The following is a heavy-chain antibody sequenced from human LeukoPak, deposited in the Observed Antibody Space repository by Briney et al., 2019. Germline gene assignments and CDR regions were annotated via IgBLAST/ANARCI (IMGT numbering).Heavy chain of an antibody. CDR3: ARAIAGVTIFGLDP. J-gene: IGHJ5*02. CDR1: GGSISNFY. CDR2: IYYSGST. Sequence: SETLSLTCIVSGGSISNFYWSWIRQPPGKGLEWIGYIYYSGSTNYNPSLKSRVTISVDTSKNQFSLKLSSVTAADTAVYYCARAIAGVTIFGLDPWGQGTLVTVSS. D-gene: IGHD3-3*01. V-gene: IGHV4-59*01.